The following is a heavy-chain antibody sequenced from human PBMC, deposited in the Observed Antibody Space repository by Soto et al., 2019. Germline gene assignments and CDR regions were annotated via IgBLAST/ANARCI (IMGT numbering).Heavy chain of an antibody. J-gene: IGHJ5*02. V-gene: IGHV4-30-2*01. CDR2: IYHSGST. CDR3: ARGRCSSTSCYTRTPWFDP. Sequence: PSETLSLTCAVSGGSISSGGYSWSWIRQPPGKGLEWIGYIYHSGSTYYNPSLKSRVTISVDRSKNQFSLKLSSVTAADTAVYYCARGRCSSTSCYTRTPWFDPWGQGTLVTVSS. CDR1: GGSISSGGYS. D-gene: IGHD2-2*02.